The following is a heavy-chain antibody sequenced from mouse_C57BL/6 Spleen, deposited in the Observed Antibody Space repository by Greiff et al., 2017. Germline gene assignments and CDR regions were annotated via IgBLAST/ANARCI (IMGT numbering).Heavy chain of an antibody. J-gene: IGHJ4*01. CDR2: IVPEDGDT. CDR1: GFNINDYY. V-gene: IGHV14-2*01. CDR3: ARKDRAMDY. Sequence: EVQLQQSGAELVKPGASVKLSCTASGFNINDYYMHWVKQRTEQGLEWIGRIVPEDGDTKYAPKFQGKVTITGDKSSNTAYLQLSSLTSEDTAVYYCARKDRAMDYWGQGTSVTVSS.